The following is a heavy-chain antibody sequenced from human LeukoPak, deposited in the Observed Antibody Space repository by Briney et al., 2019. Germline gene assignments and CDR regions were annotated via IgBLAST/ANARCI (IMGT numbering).Heavy chain of an antibody. CDR2: IWYDGSNK. CDR1: GFTFSSYG. V-gene: IGHV3-33*01. J-gene: IGHJ6*02. CDR3: ARDSYYHYYYGMDV. Sequence: GGSLRLSCAASGFTFSSYGMHWVRQAPGKGLEWVAVIWYDGSNKYYADSVKGRFTISRDNSKNTLYLQMNSLRAEDTAVYYCARDSYYHYYYGMDVWGQGTTVTVSS.